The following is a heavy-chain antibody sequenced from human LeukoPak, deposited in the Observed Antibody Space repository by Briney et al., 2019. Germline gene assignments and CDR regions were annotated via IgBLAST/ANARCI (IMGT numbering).Heavy chain of an antibody. CDR3: ASADFYGSGSYYSGGCDY. J-gene: IGHJ4*02. V-gene: IGHV3-30*04. CDR2: ITYGGRKK. D-gene: IGHD3-10*01. CDR1: GFSFSSYS. Sequence: GGSLTLSCAASGFSFSSYSMHWVRQAPGKGLEWVGVITYGGRKKYYTDSVRGRFTIFRDNSKHTVYLEMKSMRTEDTAVYLCASADFYGSGSYYSGGCDYWGQGTLVTVSA.